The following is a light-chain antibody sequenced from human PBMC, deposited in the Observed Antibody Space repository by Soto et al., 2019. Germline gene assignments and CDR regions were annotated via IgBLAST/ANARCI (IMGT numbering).Light chain of an antibody. Sequence: IVMTQSPDSLAVSLGERATINCKSSQNVLYSSNYKNYLAWYQQKAGQPPKLLIYWASTRESGVPDRFSGSGSETDFTLSISSLQAEDVAVYYCQQYYSPPLTFGGGTRVEIK. V-gene: IGKV4-1*01. CDR1: QNVLYSSNYKNY. J-gene: IGKJ4*01. CDR3: QQYYSPPLT. CDR2: WAS.